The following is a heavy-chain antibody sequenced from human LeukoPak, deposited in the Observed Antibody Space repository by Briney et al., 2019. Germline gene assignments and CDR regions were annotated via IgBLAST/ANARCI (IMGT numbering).Heavy chain of an antibody. CDR2: ISGVGGST. CDR1: TFTFSNYP. J-gene: IGHJ5*02. D-gene: IGHD3-10*01. Sequence: PGGSLRLSCAASTFTFSNYPMSWVRQAPGKGLEWVSAISGVGGSTFYADSVKGRFTISRDNSKNTLYLQMNSLRAEDTAVYYCAKGGSYYTSSWFDPWGQGTLVTASS. CDR3: AKGGSYYTSSWFDP. V-gene: IGHV3-23*01.